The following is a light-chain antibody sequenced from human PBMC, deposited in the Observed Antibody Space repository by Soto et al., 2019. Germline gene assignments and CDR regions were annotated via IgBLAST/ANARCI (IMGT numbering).Light chain of an antibody. CDR1: SSDFGGYNY. CDR2: EVS. J-gene: IGLJ1*01. Sequence: QSVLTQPPSASGSPGQSVTISCTGTSSDFGGYNYVSWYQQHPGKAPKLMIYEVSKRPSGVPDRFSGSKSGNTASLTVSGLQAEDEADYYCSSYAGSXNLGVFGTGTKVTVL. CDR3: SSYAGSXNLGV. V-gene: IGLV2-8*01.